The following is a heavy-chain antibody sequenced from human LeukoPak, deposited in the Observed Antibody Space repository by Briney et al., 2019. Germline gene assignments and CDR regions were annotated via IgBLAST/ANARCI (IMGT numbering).Heavy chain of an antibody. V-gene: IGHV4-59*01. CDR3: ARGGGYASPIGY. J-gene: IGHJ4*02. D-gene: IGHD5-12*01. Sequence: SETLSLTCTLSGGSIGTYYWSWIRQPPGKGLEWIGYIYHSGSTNYNPSLKSRVTISVDTSKNQFSPKLSSVTAADTAVYYCARGGGYASPIGYWGQGALVTVSS. CDR2: IYHSGST. CDR1: GGSIGTYY.